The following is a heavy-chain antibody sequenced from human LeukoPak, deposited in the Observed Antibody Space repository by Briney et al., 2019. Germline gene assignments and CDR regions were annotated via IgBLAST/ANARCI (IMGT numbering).Heavy chain of an antibody. CDR2: ISISSSII. CDR1: GFTFSSYS. CDR3: ARVNYGDYLPSFDY. V-gene: IGHV3-48*01. D-gene: IGHD4-17*01. J-gene: IGHJ4*02. Sequence: GPLRLSCAASGFTFSSYSMNWVRQAPGKGLEWVSYISISSSIIYYADSVKGRFTISRDNAKNSLYLQMNSLRAEDTAVYYCARVNYGDYLPSFDYWGQGTLVTVSS.